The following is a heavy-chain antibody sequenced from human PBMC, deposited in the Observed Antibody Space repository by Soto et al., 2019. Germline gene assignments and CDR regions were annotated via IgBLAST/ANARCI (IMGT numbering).Heavy chain of an antibody. CDR1: RFLFNTYA. D-gene: IGHD3-9*01. V-gene: IGHV3-30*04. Sequence: GGSLRRSCAASRFLFNTYAMHWFRQPPGKGLERVAVISYDARNTYYADSVRGRFTISRDNSKNTLYLQMNNLRAEDTAVYFCARPGSGYDVLTGQYFYYFHAVDVWGQGTTVTVSS. CDR2: ISYDARNT. CDR3: ARPGSGYDVLTGQYFYYFHAVDV. J-gene: IGHJ6*02.